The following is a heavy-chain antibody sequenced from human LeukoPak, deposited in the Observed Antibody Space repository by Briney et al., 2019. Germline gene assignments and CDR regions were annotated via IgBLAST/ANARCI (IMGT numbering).Heavy chain of an antibody. CDR3: ASGSSGYGYYYYMDV. D-gene: IGHD3-22*01. CDR2: IIPIFGTA. J-gene: IGHJ6*03. Sequence: SVKVSCNASGGTFSSYAISWVRQAPGQGLEWMGGIIPIFGTANYAQKFQGRVTITADESTSTAYMELSSLRSEDTAVYYCASGSSGYGYYYYMDVWGKGTTVTVSS. CDR1: GGTFSSYA. V-gene: IGHV1-69*01.